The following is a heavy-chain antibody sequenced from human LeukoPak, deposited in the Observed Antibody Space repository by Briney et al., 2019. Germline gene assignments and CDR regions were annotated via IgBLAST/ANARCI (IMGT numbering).Heavy chain of an antibody. D-gene: IGHD3-16*01. Sequence: GGSLRLSCAASGFTFSSYAMSWVRQAPGRGLEWVANIDQSGGRNNYVDSVKGRFTISRDNAKNSLFLEMSSLRADDTAVYFCARDVEGGTFDIWGQGTTVTVSS. J-gene: IGHJ3*02. V-gene: IGHV3-7*05. CDR1: GFTFSSYA. CDR3: ARDVEGGTFDI. CDR2: IDQSGGRN.